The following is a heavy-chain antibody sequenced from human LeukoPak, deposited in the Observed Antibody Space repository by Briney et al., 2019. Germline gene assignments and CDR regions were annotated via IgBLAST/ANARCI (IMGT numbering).Heavy chain of an antibody. D-gene: IGHD3-16*02. Sequence: GASVKVSCKASGGTFSSYAISWVRQAPGQGLEWMGRIIPILGIANYAQKFQGRVTITADKSTSTAYMELSSLRSEDTAVYYCATYYSSYRGAFDIWGQGTMVTVSS. CDR2: IIPILGIA. CDR3: ATYYSSYRGAFDI. J-gene: IGHJ3*02. CDR1: GGTFSSYA. V-gene: IGHV1-69*04.